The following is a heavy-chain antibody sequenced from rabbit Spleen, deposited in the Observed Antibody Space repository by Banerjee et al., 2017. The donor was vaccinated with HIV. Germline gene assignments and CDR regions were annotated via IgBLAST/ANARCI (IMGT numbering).Heavy chain of an antibody. Sequence: QEQLEESGGGLVKPGASLTLTCKASGLDLSSSYWICWVRQAPGKGLEWIACIGIAGGSPGYASWAKGRFTISKTSSTTVTLQMTSLTGADTATYFCARDGDDDMGDFDLWGPGTLVTVS. J-gene: IGHJ4*01. V-gene: IGHV1S45*01. CDR2: IGIAGGSP. CDR3: ARDGDDDMGDFDL. D-gene: IGHD2-1*01. CDR1: GLDLSSSYW.